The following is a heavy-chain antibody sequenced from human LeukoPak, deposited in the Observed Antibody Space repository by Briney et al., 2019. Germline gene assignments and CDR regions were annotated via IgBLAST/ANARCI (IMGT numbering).Heavy chain of an antibody. Sequence: PSETLSLTCSVSGASMRGAGYSWFWICQFPGKGLEWIGYIYYSGSTAYNPSLKSRVAISLDTSENQFSLNLTSVTAADTAVYFCARDGATGVLDHWGLGTLVTVSS. J-gene: IGHJ4*02. CDR3: ARDGATGVLDH. CDR2: IYYSGST. D-gene: IGHD4/OR15-4a*01. CDR1: GASMRGAGYS. V-gene: IGHV4-31*03.